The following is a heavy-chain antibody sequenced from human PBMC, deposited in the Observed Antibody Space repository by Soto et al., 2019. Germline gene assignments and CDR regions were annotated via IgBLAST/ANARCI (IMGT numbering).Heavy chain of an antibody. V-gene: IGHV1-2*02. CDR3: ARLGKFGSGSYYDAFDI. D-gene: IGHD3-10*01. J-gene: IGHJ3*02. CDR1: GYTFTGYY. CDR2: INPNSGGT. Sequence: ASVKVSCKASGYTFTGYYMHWVRQAPGQGLEWMGWINPNSGGTNYAQKFQGRVTMTRDTSISTAYMELSRLRSDDTAVYYCARLGKFGSGSYYDAFDIWGQGTMVTV.